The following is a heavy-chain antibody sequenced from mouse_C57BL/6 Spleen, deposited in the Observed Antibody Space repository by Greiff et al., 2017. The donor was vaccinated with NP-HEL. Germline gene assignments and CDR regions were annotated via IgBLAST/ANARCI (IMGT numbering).Heavy chain of an antibody. Sequence: EVMLVESGGDLVKPGGSLKLSCAASGFTFSSYGMSWVRQTPDKRLEWVATISSGGSYPYYPDSVKGRFTISRDNAKNTLYLQMSSLKSEDTAMYYCARHGYYGSSYDYYAMDYWGQGTSVTVSS. D-gene: IGHD1-1*01. CDR1: GFTFSSYG. CDR2: ISSGGSYP. V-gene: IGHV5-6*01. J-gene: IGHJ4*01. CDR3: ARHGYYGSSYDYYAMDY.